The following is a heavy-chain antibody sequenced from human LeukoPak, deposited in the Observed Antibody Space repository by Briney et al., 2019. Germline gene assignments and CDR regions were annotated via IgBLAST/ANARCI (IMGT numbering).Heavy chain of an antibody. J-gene: IGHJ4*02. CDR1: GFDFSNHR. V-gene: IGHV3-21*01. CDR2: ISSDSRYI. Sequence: GGSLRLSCAASGFDFSNHRMNWVRQAPGKGLEWVSSISSDSRYIYYADSVKGRFTISRDNAKNSLYLQMNNLRAEDTAVYYCAMTFDYWGQGTLVTVSS. CDR3: AMTFDY.